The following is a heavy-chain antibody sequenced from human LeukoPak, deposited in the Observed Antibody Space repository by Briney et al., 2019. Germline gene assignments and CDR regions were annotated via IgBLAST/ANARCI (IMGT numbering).Heavy chain of an antibody. CDR1: GFTLSSNY. V-gene: IGHV3-66*02. Sequence: PGGSLRLSCAASGFTLSSNYMSWVRQAPGKGLEWVSVIYSGGSTYYADSVKGRFTISRDNSKNTLYLQMNSLRAEDTAVYYCARGYCSSTSCYGFFWFDPWGQGTLVTVSS. CDR3: ARGYCSSTSCYGFFWFDP. D-gene: IGHD2-2*01. J-gene: IGHJ5*02. CDR2: IYSGGST.